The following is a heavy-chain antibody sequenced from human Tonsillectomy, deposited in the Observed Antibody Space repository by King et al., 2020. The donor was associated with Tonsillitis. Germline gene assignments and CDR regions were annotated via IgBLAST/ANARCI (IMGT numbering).Heavy chain of an antibody. CDR2: ISGSGGST. CDR3: ASLEGLRLGELSPFFDY. V-gene: IGHV3-23*04. D-gene: IGHD3-16*02. J-gene: IGHJ4*02. Sequence: QLVQSGGGLVQPGGSLRLSCAASGFTFSSYAMSWVRQAPGKGLEWVSAISGSGGSTYYADSVKGRFTISRDNSKNTLYLQMNSLRAEDTAVYYCASLEGLRLGELSPFFDYWGQGTLVTVSS. CDR1: GFTFSSYA.